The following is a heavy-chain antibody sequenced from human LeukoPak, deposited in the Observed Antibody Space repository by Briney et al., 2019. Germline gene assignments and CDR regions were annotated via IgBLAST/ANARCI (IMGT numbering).Heavy chain of an antibody. J-gene: IGHJ4*02. CDR3: ARVTGYRIEDYFDY. CDR1: GGSISSYY. CDR2: IYYSGCT. D-gene: IGHD6-13*01. Sequence: ADPLSLTCTVSGGSISSYYWIWIRQPPGKGLEWIGYIYYSGCTNYHPSLKSRVTISVETSKNEFSLKLRSVTAADTAVYYCARVTGYRIEDYFDYWGQGTLVTVSS. V-gene: IGHV4-59*07.